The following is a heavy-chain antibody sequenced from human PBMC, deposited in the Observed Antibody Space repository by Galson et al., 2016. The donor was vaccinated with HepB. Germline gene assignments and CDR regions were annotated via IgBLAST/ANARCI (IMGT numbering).Heavy chain of an antibody. V-gene: IGHV1-69*13. CDR1: GDTFNNYV. J-gene: IGHJ5*02. Sequence: SVKVSCKASGDTFNNYVISWVRQAPGQGLEWVGGMIPIFGTPSYAQKFQGRVTITADESSSTAYMELSRLRSDDTAVYYCARVLSHPAAPFDPWGQGTLVTVSS. D-gene: IGHD2-2*01. CDR3: ARVLSHPAAPFDP. CDR2: MIPIFGTP.